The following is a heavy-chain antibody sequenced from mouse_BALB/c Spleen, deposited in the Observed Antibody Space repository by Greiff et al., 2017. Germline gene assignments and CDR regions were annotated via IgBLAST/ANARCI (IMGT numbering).Heavy chain of an antibody. CDR3: ARVYEYDWYFDV. CDR1: GFTFSSFG. D-gene: IGHD2-4*01. Sequence: EVQLVESGGGLVQPGGSRKLSCAASGFTFSSFGMHWVRQAPEKGLEWVAYISSGGSTYYPDSVKGGFTISRDNAMNILYVQLRSLRSEETAMYCCARVYEYDWYFDVWGEGTLVTVSS. V-gene: IGHV5-6-5*01. J-gene: IGHJ1*01. CDR2: ISSGGST.